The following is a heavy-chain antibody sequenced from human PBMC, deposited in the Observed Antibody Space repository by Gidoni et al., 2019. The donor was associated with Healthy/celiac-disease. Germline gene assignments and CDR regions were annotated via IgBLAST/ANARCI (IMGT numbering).Heavy chain of an antibody. CDR1: GFTFDDSA. Sequence: EVQLVESGGGLVQPGRSLRLSCAASGFTFDDSAMHWVRQAPGKGLEWVSGISWNSGSIGYADSVKGRFTISRDNAKNSLYLQMNSLRAEDTALYYCAKDPMSGYCSSTSCYGYFDYWGQGTLVTVSS. CDR3: AKDPMSGYCSSTSCYGYFDY. D-gene: IGHD2-2*01. J-gene: IGHJ4*02. V-gene: IGHV3-9*01. CDR2: ISWNSGSI.